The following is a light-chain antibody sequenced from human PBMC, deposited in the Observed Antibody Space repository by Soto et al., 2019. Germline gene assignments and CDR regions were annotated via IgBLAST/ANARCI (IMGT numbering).Light chain of an antibody. Sequence: DIVMTQSPDSMAVSLGERATINCKSSQSILYSPNNKNYLAWYQQKPGQPPKLLIYWASTRESGVTDRFSVSGSGTDFTLNISSLQDEDVVVYYCKQYYDVPQNFGQGNKVEIK. CDR1: QSILYSPNNKNY. CDR2: WAS. V-gene: IGKV4-1*01. J-gene: IGKJ1*01. CDR3: KQYYDVPQN.